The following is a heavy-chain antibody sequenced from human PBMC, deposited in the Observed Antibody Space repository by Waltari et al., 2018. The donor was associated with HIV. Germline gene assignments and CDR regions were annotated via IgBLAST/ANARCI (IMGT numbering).Heavy chain of an antibody. CDR3: ASARETMGVDFDS. V-gene: IGHV1-69*08. CDR1: GGACSSYT. CDR2: IIPMSNTP. D-gene: IGHD3-16*01. J-gene: IGHJ4*02. Sequence: QVQLVQSGAEVLKAGGSVMVSCKASGGACSSYTINWVRKSPGQGLAWLGRIIPMSNTPNNAQKFQGRVTITADKSTSTAYMELTSLRSDDTAVYYCASARETMGVDFDSWGLGTLVTVSS.